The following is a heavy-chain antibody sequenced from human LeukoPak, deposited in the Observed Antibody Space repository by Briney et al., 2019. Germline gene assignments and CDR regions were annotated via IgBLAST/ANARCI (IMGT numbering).Heavy chain of an antibody. CDR3: TTRDCYYYGMDV. CDR2: IKSKTDGGTT. J-gene: IGHJ6*02. V-gene: IGHV3-15*01. CDR1: GFTFSNAW. Sequence: GGSLRLSCAASGFTFSNAWMSWVRQAPGKGLEWVGRIKSKTDGGTTDYAAPVKGRFTISRDDSKNTLYLQMNSLKTEDTAVYYCTTRDCYYYGMDVWGQGTTVTVSS.